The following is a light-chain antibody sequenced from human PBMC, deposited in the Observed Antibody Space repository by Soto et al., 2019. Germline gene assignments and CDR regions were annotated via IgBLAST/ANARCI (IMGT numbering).Light chain of an antibody. CDR2: DAS. CDR3: QQYETYSGT. CDR1: QSVAGW. J-gene: IGKJ1*01. V-gene: IGKV1-5*01. Sequence: DIQMTQSPSTLSASAGDTVTITCRASQSVAGWLAWYQQKPGKAPTLLIYDASALPRGVPSRFSGSGSGTEFTLTISSLQPDDFATYYCQQYETYSGTFGQGTKVDIK.